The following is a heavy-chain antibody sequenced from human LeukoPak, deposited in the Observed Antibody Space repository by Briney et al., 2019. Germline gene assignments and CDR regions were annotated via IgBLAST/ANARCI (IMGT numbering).Heavy chain of an antibody. CDR2: INPAGGST. V-gene: IGHV1-46*01. CDR1: GHTFTIYY. D-gene: IGHD3-22*01. CDR3: ARGRGVHDSHTYDYFDY. Sequence: ASVKVSCKASGHTFTIYYIHWGRQAPGQGLEWMGIINPAGGSTTYAQKFQGSRLTLTRDTSTSTVYMELSSLRSEDTAVYYCARGRGVHDSHTYDYFDYWGQGSLVTVSS. J-gene: IGHJ4*02.